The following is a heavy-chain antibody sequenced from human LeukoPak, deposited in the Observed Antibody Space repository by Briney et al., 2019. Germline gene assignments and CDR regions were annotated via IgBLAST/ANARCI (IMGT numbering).Heavy chain of an antibody. Sequence: SETLSLTCTVSGYSISSGYYWGWIRQPPGKGLEWIGSIYHSGSTYYNPSLKSRVTISVDTSKNQFSLKLSSVTAADTAVYYWARGLVVNAFDIWGQGTMVTVSS. J-gene: IGHJ3*02. CDR3: ARGLVVNAFDI. CDR1: GYSISSGYY. D-gene: IGHD3-22*01. V-gene: IGHV4-38-2*02. CDR2: IYHSGST.